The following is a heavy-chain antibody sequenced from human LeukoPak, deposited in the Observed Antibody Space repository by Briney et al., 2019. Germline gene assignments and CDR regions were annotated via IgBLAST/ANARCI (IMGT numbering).Heavy chain of an antibody. D-gene: IGHD3-10*01. CDR2: IKDDGTST. J-gene: IGHJ4*02. CDR3: VRGVDY. V-gene: IGHV3-74*01. Sequence: GGSLTLSCAASGFTLSGNWMQWVRQAPGKGLVWVSGIKDDGTSTRYADSVKGRFTISRDNAKNTLYLQMHGLRAEDTAVYYCVRGVDYWGQGTLVTVSS. CDR1: GFTLSGNW.